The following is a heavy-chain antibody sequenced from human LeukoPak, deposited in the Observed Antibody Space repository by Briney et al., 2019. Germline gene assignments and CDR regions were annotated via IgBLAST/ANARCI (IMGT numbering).Heavy chain of an antibody. D-gene: IGHD2-8*01. V-gene: IGHV1-46*01. Sequence: GASVKVSCKASGYTFTNYYIHWVRQAPGQGLEWMGIINPSGSSTSYAQKFQGRATMTRDTSTSTVYMELSSLRSEDTAVYYCAGGTTNTKGAFDMWGQGTMVTVSS. CDR1: GYTFTNYY. CDR3: AGGTTNTKGAFDM. J-gene: IGHJ3*02. CDR2: INPSGSST.